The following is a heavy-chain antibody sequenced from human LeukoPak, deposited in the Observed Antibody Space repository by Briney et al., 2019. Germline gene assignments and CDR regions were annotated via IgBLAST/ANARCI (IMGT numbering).Heavy chain of an antibody. CDR2: INPNSGGT. CDR3: ARESVDGSSWYDGYYYYMDV. Sequence: ASVKVSCKASGYTFTSYGIIWVRQAPGQGLEWMGWINPNSGGTNYAQKFQGRVTMTRDTSISTAYMELSRLRSDDTAVYYCARESVDGSSWYDGYYYYMDVRGKGTTVTISS. V-gene: IGHV1-2*02. J-gene: IGHJ6*03. D-gene: IGHD6-13*01. CDR1: GYTFTSYG.